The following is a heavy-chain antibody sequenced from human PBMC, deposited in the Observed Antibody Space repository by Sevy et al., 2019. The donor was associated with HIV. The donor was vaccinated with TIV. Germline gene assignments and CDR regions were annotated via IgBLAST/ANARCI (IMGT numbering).Heavy chain of an antibody. CDR3: TTHAGIAAAGRVFDY. CDR2: TRNKADSYTT. D-gene: IGHD6-13*01. J-gene: IGHJ4*02. Sequence: GGSLRLSCAATGFTFSDHYMEWVRQAPGKGLEWVGRTRNKADSYTTEYAASVKGRFTISRDDSKNSLYLQMNSLKTEDTAVYYCTTHAGIAAAGRVFDYWGQGTLVTVSS. CDR1: GFTFSDHY. V-gene: IGHV3-72*01.